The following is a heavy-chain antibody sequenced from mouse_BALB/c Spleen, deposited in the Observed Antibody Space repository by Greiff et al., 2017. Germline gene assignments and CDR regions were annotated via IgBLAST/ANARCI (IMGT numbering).Heavy chain of an antibody. D-gene: IGHD2-1*01. Sequence: EVKLVESGGGLVKPGGSLKLSCAASGLTFSSYAMSWVRQTPEKRLEWVATISSGGSYNYYPDSVKGRFTISRDNAKNTLYLQMSSLRSEDTAMYYCARLGDGNFDYWGQGTTLTVSS. CDR2: ISSGGSYN. CDR3: ARLGDGNFDY. V-gene: IGHV5-9-3*01. J-gene: IGHJ2*01. CDR1: GLTFSSYA.